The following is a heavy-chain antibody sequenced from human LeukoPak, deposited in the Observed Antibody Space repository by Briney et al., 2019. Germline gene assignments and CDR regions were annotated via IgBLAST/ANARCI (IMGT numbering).Heavy chain of an antibody. CDR1: GFTFDDYA. J-gene: IGHJ4*02. D-gene: IGHD2-2*02. CDR3: AKDKADCSSISCYTPFDY. CDR2: SSWIRGGI. V-gene: IGHV3-9*01. Sequence: CLRLSCLASGFTFDDYAMHWVRQAAGKGLEWVSGSSWIRGGIGYADSVKGRFTISRYKDKNSLSLQMNGLRAEDTALYYCAKDKADCSSISCYTPFDYWGQGTLVTVSS.